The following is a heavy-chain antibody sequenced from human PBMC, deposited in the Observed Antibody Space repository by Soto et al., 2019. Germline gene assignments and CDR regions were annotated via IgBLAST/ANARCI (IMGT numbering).Heavy chain of an antibody. CDR3: ARGEGYCRDAICFRWFDP. CDR1: GYTFTKYT. Sequence: QVQLVQSGAEVKRPGASVRLSCKASGYTFTKYTIHWVRQAPGQGLEWMGWINAGTGNTKYSQKFQGRLTTARDTSASTAYMDLSSLTSEDTAVYYCARGEGYCRDAICFRWFDPWGQGSLLTVSS. V-gene: IGHV1-3*01. CDR2: INAGTGNT. J-gene: IGHJ5*02. D-gene: IGHD2-15*01.